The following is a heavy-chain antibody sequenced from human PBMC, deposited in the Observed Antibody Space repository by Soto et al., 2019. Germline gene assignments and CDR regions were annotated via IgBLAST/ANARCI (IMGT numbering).Heavy chain of an antibody. CDR2: ISTYNGNT. D-gene: IGHD6-19*01. V-gene: IGHV1-18*01. Sequence: QVQLVQSGAEVKKPGASVKVSCKASGYIFTSHGISWVRQAPGQGLEWMGRISTYNGNTKYAQKLQDRITMATDKAAIIAYMELRSVRSADTAVYYCVSDNGQRLVSDCGQGTLVTVSS. J-gene: IGHJ1*01. CDR3: VSDNGQRLVSD. CDR1: GYIFTSHG.